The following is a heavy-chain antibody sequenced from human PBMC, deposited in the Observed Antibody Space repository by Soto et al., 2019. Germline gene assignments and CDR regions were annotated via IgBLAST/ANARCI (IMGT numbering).Heavy chain of an antibody. J-gene: IGHJ5*02. V-gene: IGHV4-30-2*01. Sequence: QLQLQESGSGLVKPSQTLSLTCAVSGGSISSGGYSWSWIRQPPGKGLEWIGYIYHSGSTYYNPSLKSRVTISVDRSKNQFSLKLSSVTAADTAVYYCARVQEWEYYDFWSGPRNAHFNWFDPWGQGTLVTVSS. D-gene: IGHD3-3*01. CDR3: ARVQEWEYYDFWSGPRNAHFNWFDP. CDR1: GGSISSGGYS. CDR2: IYHSGST.